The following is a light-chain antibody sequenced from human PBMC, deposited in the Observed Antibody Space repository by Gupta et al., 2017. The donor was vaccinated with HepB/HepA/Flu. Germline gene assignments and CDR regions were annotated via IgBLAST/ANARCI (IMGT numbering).Light chain of an antibody. CDR3: QAWDSSTGV. CDR2: QDS. J-gene: IGLJ2*01. Sequence: YELTQPPSVSVSPGQTASITCSGDKLGDKYACWYQQKPGQSPVLVIYQDSKRPSGIPERFSGSNSGNTATLTISGTQAMDEADYYCQAWDSSTGVFGGGTKLTVL. V-gene: IGLV3-1*01. CDR1: KLGDKY.